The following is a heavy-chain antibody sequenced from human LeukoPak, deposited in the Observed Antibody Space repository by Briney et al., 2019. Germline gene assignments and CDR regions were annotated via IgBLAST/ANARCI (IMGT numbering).Heavy chain of an antibody. CDR3: ARDHTSSWYYFDY. Sequence: GGSLRLSCVASRFTVSNNHMNWVRQAPGKGLEWVSYISTGSSNIYYADSVKGRFTISRDNAKNSLYLQMNSLRDEDTAVYYCARDHTSSWYYFDYWGQGTLVTVSS. CDR1: RFTVSNNH. D-gene: IGHD6-13*01. CDR2: ISTGSSNI. J-gene: IGHJ4*02. V-gene: IGHV3-48*02.